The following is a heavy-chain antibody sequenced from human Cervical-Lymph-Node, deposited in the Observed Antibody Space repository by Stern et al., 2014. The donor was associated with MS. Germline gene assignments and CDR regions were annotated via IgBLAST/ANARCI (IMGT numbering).Heavy chain of an antibody. J-gene: IGHJ4*02. CDR1: GFTFSTYA. Sequence: QVQLVESGGGVVQPGRSLSLSCVASGFTFSTYAMHWVRQAPGKGLAWLALVSYDGTHTNSTDSVKARFTISRDNSKNTLYLHMNSLRDEDTAVYFCARGGRGVGLEYWGQGALVTVSS. CDR3: ARGGRGVGLEY. D-gene: IGHD3-10*01. CDR2: VSYDGTHT. V-gene: IGHV3-30*10.